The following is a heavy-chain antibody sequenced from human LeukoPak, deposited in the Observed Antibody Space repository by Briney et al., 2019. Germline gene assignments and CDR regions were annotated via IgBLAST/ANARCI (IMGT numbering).Heavy chain of an antibody. CDR1: GGSFSGYY. CDR3: ARDYRRVGSGSYYIDY. D-gene: IGHD3-10*01. V-gene: IGHV4-34*01. J-gene: IGHJ4*02. CDR2: INHSGST. Sequence: SETLSLTCAVYGGSFSGYYWSWIRQPPGKGLEWIGEINHSGSTNYNPSLKSRVTISVDTSKNQFSLKLSSVTAADTAVYYCARDYRRVGSGSYYIDYWGQGTLVTVSS.